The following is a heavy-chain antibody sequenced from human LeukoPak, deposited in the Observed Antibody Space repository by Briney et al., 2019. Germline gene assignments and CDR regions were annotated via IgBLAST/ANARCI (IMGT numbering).Heavy chain of an antibody. CDR3: ARVGYFDYYYMDV. J-gene: IGHJ6*03. CDR2: IYYSGST. CDR1: GGSISSYY. Sequence: PSETLSLTCTVSGGSISSYYWSWIRQPPGKGLEWFGYIYYSGSTNYNPSLKSRVTISVDTSKNQFSLKLSSVTAADTAVYYCARVGYFDYYYMDVWGKGTTVTVSS. D-gene: IGHD3-9*01. V-gene: IGHV4-59*01.